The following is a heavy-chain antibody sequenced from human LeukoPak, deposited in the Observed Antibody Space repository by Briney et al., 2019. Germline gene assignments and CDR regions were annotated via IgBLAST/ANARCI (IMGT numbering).Heavy chain of an antibody. Sequence: TGGSLRLSCAASGFTFSSYAMHWVRQAPGKGLEWVAVISYDGSNKYYADSVKGRFTISRDNSKNTLYLQMNSLRAEDTAVYYCARDESTGTLDYWGQGTLVTVSS. CDR2: ISYDGSNK. D-gene: IGHD1-7*01. CDR1: GFTFSSYA. CDR3: ARDESTGTLDY. V-gene: IGHV3-30-3*01. J-gene: IGHJ4*02.